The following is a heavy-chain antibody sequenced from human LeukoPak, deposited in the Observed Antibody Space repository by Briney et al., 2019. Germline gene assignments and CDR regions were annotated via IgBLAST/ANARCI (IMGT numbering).Heavy chain of an antibody. V-gene: IGHV5-10-1*01. Sequence: GESLKISCKGSGYSFTSYWIGWVRQMPGKGLEWMGRIDPSDSYTNYSPSFQGHVTISADKSISTAYLQWSSLKASDTAMYYCAIQTHSHWFDPWGQGTLVTVSS. J-gene: IGHJ5*02. CDR3: AIQTHSHWFDP. CDR1: GYSFTSYW. CDR2: IDPSDSYT. D-gene: IGHD1-1*01.